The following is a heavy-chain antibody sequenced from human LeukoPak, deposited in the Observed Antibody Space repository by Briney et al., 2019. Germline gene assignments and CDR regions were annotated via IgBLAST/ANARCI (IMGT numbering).Heavy chain of an antibody. CDR1: GFTFSNAW. Sequence: GGSLRLSCAASGFTFSNAWMTWVRQAPGKGLEWVSAISGSGGSTYYADSVKGRFTISRDNSKNTLYLQMNSLRAEDTAVYYCAKDLESIAAAGTPRPDDYWGQGTLVTVSS. D-gene: IGHD6-13*01. CDR2: ISGSGGST. V-gene: IGHV3-23*01. J-gene: IGHJ4*02. CDR3: AKDLESIAAAGTPRPDDY.